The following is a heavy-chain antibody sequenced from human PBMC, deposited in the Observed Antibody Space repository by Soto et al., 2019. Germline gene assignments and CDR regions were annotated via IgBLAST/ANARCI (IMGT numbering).Heavy chain of an antibody. V-gene: IGHV3-23*01. D-gene: IGHD2-2*01. CDR3: ARAETALPSEYCSSTSCYRGVYYYYYMDV. CDR2: ISGSGGST. J-gene: IGHJ6*03. CDR1: GFTFSSYA. Sequence: GGSLRLSCAASGFTFSSYAMSWVRQAPGKGLEWVSAISGSGGSTYYADSVKGRFTISRDNSKNTLYLQMNSLRAEDTAVYYCARAETALPSEYCSSTSCYRGVYYYYYMDVWGKGTTVTVSS.